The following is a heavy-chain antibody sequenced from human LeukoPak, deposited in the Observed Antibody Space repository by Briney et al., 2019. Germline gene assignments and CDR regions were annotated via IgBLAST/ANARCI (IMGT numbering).Heavy chain of an antibody. D-gene: IGHD3-10*01. CDR3: AREYYYGSGSYRYYMDV. CDR1: GFTVSSNY. Sequence: GGSLRLSCAASGFTVSSNYMSWVRQAPGKGLEWVSVIYSGGSTYYADSVKGRFTISRDNSKNTLYLQMNSLRAEDTAVYYCAREYYYGSGSYRYYMDVWGKGTTVTISS. V-gene: IGHV3-53*01. CDR2: IYSGGST. J-gene: IGHJ6*03.